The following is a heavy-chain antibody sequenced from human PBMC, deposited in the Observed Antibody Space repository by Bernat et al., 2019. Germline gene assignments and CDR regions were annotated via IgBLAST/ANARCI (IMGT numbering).Heavy chain of an antibody. D-gene: IGHD3-3*01. CDR3: ARRITTFGVVNRADV. CDR2: IRRDSYAATT. CDR1: DFTFGDYA. J-gene: IGHJ6*02. V-gene: IGHV3-49*03. Sequence: VESGGGLVQAGRSLRLSCTASDFTFGDYAMGWFRQAPAKGLAWVGFIRRDSYAATTEYAASVRGRFSISKDESRTIAHLQMDGLKTEDTAVYYCARRITTFGVVNRADVWGQGITVTVSS.